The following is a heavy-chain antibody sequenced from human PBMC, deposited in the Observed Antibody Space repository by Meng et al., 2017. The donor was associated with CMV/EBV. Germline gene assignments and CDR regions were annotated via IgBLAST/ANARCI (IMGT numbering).Heavy chain of an antibody. J-gene: IGHJ4*02. CDR3: TTSPWEGSGSFDY. V-gene: IGHV3-15*07. CDR1: GFAFSNAW. CDR2: IKSKTDGGAT. D-gene: IGHD3-10*01. Sequence: SGFAFSNAWMTWVRPAPGKGLEWVGRIKSKTDGGATDYAAPVKGRFTISRDDSKNTLYLQMNSLKTEDTAVYYCTTSPWEGSGSFDYWGQGTLVTVSS.